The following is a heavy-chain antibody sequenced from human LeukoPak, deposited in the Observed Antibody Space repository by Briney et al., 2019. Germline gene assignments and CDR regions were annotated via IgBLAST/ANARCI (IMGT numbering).Heavy chain of an antibody. D-gene: IGHD6-13*01. Sequence: TSETLSLTCAAYGGSLIDHYWNWIRQPPGKGLEWIGEINHSGSTKYNPSLKSRVTLSVDTSKNQFSLNLNSVTAADTAVYYCARGSIAAAVKYWGQGTLVTVPS. J-gene: IGHJ1*01. V-gene: IGHV4-34*01. CDR3: ARGSIAAAVKY. CDR1: GGSLIDHY. CDR2: INHSGST.